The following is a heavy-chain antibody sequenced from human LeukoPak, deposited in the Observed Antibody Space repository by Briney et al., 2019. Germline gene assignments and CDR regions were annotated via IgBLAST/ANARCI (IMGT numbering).Heavy chain of an antibody. Sequence: ASVKVSCKASGYTFTSYDINWVRQATGQGLEWMGWMNPNSGNTGYAQKFQGRVTMTRNTSISTAYMELSSLRSEDTAVYYCARWHNYYDSSGYSPGYYYYMDVWGKGTTVTISS. CDR1: GYTFTSYD. D-gene: IGHD3-22*01. CDR2: MNPNSGNT. V-gene: IGHV1-8*01. J-gene: IGHJ6*03. CDR3: ARWHNYYDSSGYSPGYYYYMDV.